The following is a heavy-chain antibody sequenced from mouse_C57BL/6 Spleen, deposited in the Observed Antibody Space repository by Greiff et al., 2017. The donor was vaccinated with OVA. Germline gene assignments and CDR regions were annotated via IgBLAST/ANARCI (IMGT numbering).Heavy chain of an antibody. D-gene: IGHD1-1*01. CDR1: GFTFSDYG. V-gene: IGHV5-15*01. Sequence: EVMLVESGGGLVQPGGSLKLSCAASGFTFSDYGMAWVRQAPRKGPEWVAFISNLAYSIYYADTVTGRFTISRENAKNTLYLEMSSLRSEDTAMYYCARQGSSYPNWYFDVWGTGTTVTVSS. CDR2: ISNLAYSI. J-gene: IGHJ1*03. CDR3: ARQGSSYPNWYFDV.